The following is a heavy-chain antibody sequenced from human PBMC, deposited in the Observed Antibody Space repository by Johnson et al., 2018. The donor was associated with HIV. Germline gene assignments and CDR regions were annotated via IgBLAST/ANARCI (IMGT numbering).Heavy chain of an antibody. CDR2: INWSGGTT. CDR3: ARVRGDCSGGSCYRWGTFDI. V-gene: IGHV3-20*04. Sequence: VQLVESGGGLVQPGGSLRLSCAASGFSFSDYDMHWVRQLTGKSLEWVSGINWSGGTTGYADSVKGRFPISRDNTKNSLYLQMNSLRAEDTALYYCARVRGDCSGGSCYRWGTFDIWGQGTMVTVSS. CDR1: GFSFSDYD. J-gene: IGHJ3*02. D-gene: IGHD2-15*01.